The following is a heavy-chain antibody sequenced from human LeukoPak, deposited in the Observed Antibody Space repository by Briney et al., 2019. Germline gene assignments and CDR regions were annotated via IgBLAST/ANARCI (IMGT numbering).Heavy chain of an antibody. J-gene: IGHJ2*01. Sequence: PGGSLRLSCAASGFTFSTYWMHWVRHAPGEELVWVSRINSDGTTTTYADSVKGRFTISRDNAKNSVYQQMNSQRGEDTAVYYCARAPFCGGDCYSRYFDLWGRGTLVTVSS. D-gene: IGHD2-21*02. CDR3: ARAPFCGGDCYSRYFDL. V-gene: IGHV3-74*01. CDR1: GFTFSTYW. CDR2: INSDGTTT.